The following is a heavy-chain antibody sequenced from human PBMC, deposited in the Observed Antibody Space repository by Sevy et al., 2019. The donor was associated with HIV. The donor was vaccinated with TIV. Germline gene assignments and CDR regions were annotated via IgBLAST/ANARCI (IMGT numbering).Heavy chain of an antibody. CDR2: INHSGST. J-gene: IGHJ6*02. D-gene: IGHD3-9*01. V-gene: IGHV4-34*01. Sequence: SETLSLTCAVYGGSFSGYYWSWIRQPPGKGLEWIGEINHSGSTNYNPSLKSRVTISVDTSKNQFSRKLSSVTAADTAVYYCARVGGLVRYFDWLPPMDVWGQGTTVTVSS. CDR1: GGSFSGYY. CDR3: ARVGGLVRYFDWLPPMDV.